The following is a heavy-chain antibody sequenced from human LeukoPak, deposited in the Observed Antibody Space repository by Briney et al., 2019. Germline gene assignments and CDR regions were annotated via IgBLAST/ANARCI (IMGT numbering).Heavy chain of an antibody. V-gene: IGHV3-33*06. CDR1: GFTFSSYG. Sequence: PGRSLRLSCAASGFTFSSYGMHWVRQAPGKGLEWVAVIWYDGSNKYYADSVKGRFTISRDNSKNTLYLQMNSLRAEDTAVYYCAKDQGPGSVISLPYYFDYWGQGTLVTVSS. CDR2: IWYDGSNK. CDR3: AKDQGPGSVISLPYYFDY. J-gene: IGHJ4*02. D-gene: IGHD3-3*02.